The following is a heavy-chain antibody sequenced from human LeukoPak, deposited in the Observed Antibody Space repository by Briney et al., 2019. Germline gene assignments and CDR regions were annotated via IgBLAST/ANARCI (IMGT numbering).Heavy chain of an antibody. Sequence: GGSLRLSCAVSGFTFSSYNMNWVRQAPGKGLEWVSSITSSSRYIYYADSVKGRFTISRDNAKKSLYLQMNSLRAEDTAVYYCARGEYGSGSYHIDYWGQGTLVTVSS. J-gene: IGHJ4*02. CDR1: GFTFSSYN. CDR3: ARGEYGSGSYHIDY. V-gene: IGHV3-21*01. D-gene: IGHD3-10*01. CDR2: ITSSSRYI.